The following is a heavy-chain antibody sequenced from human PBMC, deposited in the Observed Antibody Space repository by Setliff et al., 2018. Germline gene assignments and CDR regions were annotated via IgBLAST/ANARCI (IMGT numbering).Heavy chain of an antibody. Sequence: TETLSLTCTVSGGSISSYYWSWIRQPAGKGLEWIGHIYIGGSANYNPSLKSRVTMSIDTSKNQFSLKLNSVTAADMAVYYCAREQWLDPPGYYYMDVWAKGTTVTVSS. V-gene: IGHV4-4*07. D-gene: IGHD6-19*01. CDR2: IYIGGSA. CDR3: AREQWLDPPGYYYMDV. J-gene: IGHJ6*03. CDR1: GGSISSYY.